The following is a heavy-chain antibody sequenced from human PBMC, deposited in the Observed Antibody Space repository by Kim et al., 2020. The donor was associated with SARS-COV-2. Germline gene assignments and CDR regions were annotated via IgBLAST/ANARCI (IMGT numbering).Heavy chain of an antibody. D-gene: IGHD6-19*01. V-gene: IGHV3-21*04. J-gene: IGHJ4*02. CDR2: ISSSSSFI. CDR3: ARDLGIAVSEKVFDY. Sequence: GGSLRLSCAASGFTFSSYSMNWVRQAPGKGLEWVSSISSSSSFIYYADSVKGRFTISRDNAKNSLYLQMNSLRAEDTAVYYCARDLGIAVSEKVFDYWGQGTLVTVSS. CDR1: GFTFSSYS.